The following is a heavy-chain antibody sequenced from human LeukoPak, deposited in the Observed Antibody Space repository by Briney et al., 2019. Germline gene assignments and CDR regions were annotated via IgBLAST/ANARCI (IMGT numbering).Heavy chain of an antibody. V-gene: IGHV4-59*01. CDR1: GGSIRSYF. Sequence: PSETLSLTCTVSGGSIRSYFWRWIRQPSGKGLEWIGYIYYSGNTNYNPSLKGRVTMSVDTSKSQFSLKLSSVTAADTAVYYCASAVAGRNYYYYMDVWAKGTTVTVSS. CDR2: IYYSGNT. CDR3: ASAVAGRNYYYYMDV. D-gene: IGHD6-6*01. J-gene: IGHJ6*03.